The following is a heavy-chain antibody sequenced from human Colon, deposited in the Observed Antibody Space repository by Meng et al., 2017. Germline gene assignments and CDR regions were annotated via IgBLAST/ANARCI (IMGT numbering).Heavy chain of an antibody. Sequence: QVQLQESGPRLVKPSQTLSPTGTVSGDSVSSNSYYWTWIRQHPGTGLEWIGYIYSGGISHYNPSLKSRITMSIDTSKNQFSLQLTSVTAADTAIYYCARDPLAVGPTDRGLDSWGQGTLVTVSS. CDR1: GDSVSSNSYY. J-gene: IGHJ4*02. CDR3: ARDPLAVGPTDRGLDS. D-gene: IGHD1-26*01. CDR2: IYSGGIS. V-gene: IGHV4-31*03.